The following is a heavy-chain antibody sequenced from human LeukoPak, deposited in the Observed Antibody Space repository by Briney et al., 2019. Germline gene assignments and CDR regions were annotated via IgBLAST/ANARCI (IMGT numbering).Heavy chain of an antibody. CDR3: ARDQDTAMFDY. CDR2: ISSSSSYI. D-gene: IGHD5-18*01. CDR1: GFTFSSYA. J-gene: IGHJ4*02. Sequence: GGSLRLSCAASGFTFSSYAMHWVRQAPGKGLEWVSSISSSSSYIYYADSVKGRFTISRDNAKNSLYLQMNSLRAEDTAVYYCARDQDTAMFDYWGQGTLVTVSS. V-gene: IGHV3-21*01.